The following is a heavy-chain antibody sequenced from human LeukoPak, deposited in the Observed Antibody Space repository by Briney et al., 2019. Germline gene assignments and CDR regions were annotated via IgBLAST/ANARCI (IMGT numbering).Heavy chain of an antibody. CDR3: ARDVYDSSGQLVCFDL. D-gene: IGHD3-22*01. V-gene: IGHV3-21*01. J-gene: IGHJ5*02. CDR1: GFTYSSYS. CDR2: ISSSSGYI. Sequence: PGGSLRLSCAASGFTYSSYSMNWVRQAPGRGLEWVSSISSSSGYIYYADSVKGRFTISRDNAKNSLYLQMNSLRAEDTAVYYCARDVYDSSGQLVCFDLWGGETLVTVSS.